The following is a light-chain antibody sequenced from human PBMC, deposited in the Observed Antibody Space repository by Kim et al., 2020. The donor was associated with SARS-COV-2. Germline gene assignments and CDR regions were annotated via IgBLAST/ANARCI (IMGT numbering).Light chain of an antibody. CDR3: QQYNNWPPTGT. V-gene: IGKV3-15*01. J-gene: IGKJ1*01. CDR1: QGIDRN. Sequence: PGGRATPPYRASQGIDRNLAGYQQKPGQAPRLLIDGADTRDTGSPARCSGSGSWTELTLTSSSRQSEDFAVYYCQQYNNWPPTGTCGPGTKVDIK. CDR2: GAD.